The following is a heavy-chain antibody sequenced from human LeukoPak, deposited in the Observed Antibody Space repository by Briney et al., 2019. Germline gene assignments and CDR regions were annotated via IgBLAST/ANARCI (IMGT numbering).Heavy chain of an antibody. V-gene: IGHV5-51*01. CDR2: IYPGDSDT. CDR1: GYSFTSYW. CDR3: ARTSGDNDGNALYFEY. J-gene: IGHJ4*01. D-gene: IGHD4-23*01. Sequence: GESLKISCKGSGYSFTSYWIGWVRQMPGKGLEWMGFIYPGDSDTRYSPSFQGQVTFSADKSIITAYLQWSSLKASDTAMYYCARTSGDNDGNALYFEYWGHGTLVTVSS.